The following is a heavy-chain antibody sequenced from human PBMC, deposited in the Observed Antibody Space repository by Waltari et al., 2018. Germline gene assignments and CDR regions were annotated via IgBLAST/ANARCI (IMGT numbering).Heavy chain of an antibody. CDR2: INAGNGNT. CDR1: GYTFTSYA. CDR3: ARAIYDSSGYGLYYFDY. J-gene: IGHJ4*02. V-gene: IGHV1-3*01. D-gene: IGHD3-22*01. Sequence: QVQLVQSGAEVKKPGASVKVSCKASGYTFTSYAMHWVRKAPGQRLEWMGWINAGNGNTKYSQKFQGRVTITRDTSASTAYMELSSLRSEDTAVYYCARAIYDSSGYGLYYFDYWGQGTLVTVSS.